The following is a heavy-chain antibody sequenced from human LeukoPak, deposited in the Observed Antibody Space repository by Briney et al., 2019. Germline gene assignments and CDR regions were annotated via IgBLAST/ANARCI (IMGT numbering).Heavy chain of an antibody. Sequence: PGGSLRLSCAASGFIFSSYAMHWVRQAPGKGLEWVAVISYDGSNKYYADSVKGRFTISRDNSKNTLYLQMNSLRPEDTAVYCCARGTIAARPFGFDYWGQGTLVTVSS. J-gene: IGHJ4*02. D-gene: IGHD6-6*01. CDR2: ISYDGSNK. CDR1: GFIFSSYA. V-gene: IGHV3-30-3*01. CDR3: ARGTIAARPFGFDY.